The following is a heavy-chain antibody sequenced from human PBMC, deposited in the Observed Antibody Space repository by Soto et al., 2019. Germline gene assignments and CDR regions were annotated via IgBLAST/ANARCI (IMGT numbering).Heavy chain of an antibody. J-gene: IGHJ6*02. Sequence: EVQLLESGGGLVQPGGSLRLSCAASGFTFSLYAMSWVRQAPGKGLEWDSVISGSGGSTYYADSVKGRFTVSRDNSKNTLYLQMNSLGVEDTAVYYCAKSVGGTNYYYGMDVWGRGTTVTVSS. CDR2: ISGSGGST. V-gene: IGHV3-23*01. CDR3: AKSVGGTNYYYGMDV. D-gene: IGHD2-15*01. CDR1: GFTFSLYA.